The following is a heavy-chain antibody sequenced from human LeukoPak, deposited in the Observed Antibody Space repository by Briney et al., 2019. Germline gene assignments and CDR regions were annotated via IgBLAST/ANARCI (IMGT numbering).Heavy chain of an antibody. CDR3: VSQQVAPP. Sequence: GGSLRLSCVASGFTFSHYWMSWVRQAPRKGLEWVANIKEDGSIEDYVDSVKGRFTVSRDNAKNSLYLEMNSLRVEDTAVYYCVSQQVAPPWGQGTLVIVSS. J-gene: IGHJ5*02. D-gene: IGHD5-12*01. CDR1: GFTFSHYW. CDR2: IKEDGSIE. V-gene: IGHV3-7*01.